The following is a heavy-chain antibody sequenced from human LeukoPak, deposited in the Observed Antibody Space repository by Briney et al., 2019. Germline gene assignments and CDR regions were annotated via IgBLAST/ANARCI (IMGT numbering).Heavy chain of an antibody. D-gene: IGHD3-3*01. CDR1: GFTFSSYG. J-gene: IGHJ4*02. V-gene: IGHV3-48*04. Sequence: GGSLRLSCAASGFTFSSYGMSWVRQAPGKGLEWVSYIRSSTSTRYYEDSVKGRFTISRDSGKNSLYLQMNSLRAEDTAVFYCARGPKYDFWSGYPHYFDYWGQGTLVTVSS. CDR3: ARGPKYDFWSGYPHYFDY. CDR2: IRSSTSTR.